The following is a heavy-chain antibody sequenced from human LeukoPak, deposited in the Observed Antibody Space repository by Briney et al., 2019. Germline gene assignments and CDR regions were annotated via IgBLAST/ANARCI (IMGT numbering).Heavy chain of an antibody. Sequence: SETLSLTCTVSGGSISSYYWCSIRQPPGKGQEWMGYIYYSGSTNYNPSLKSRVTISVDTSKNQFSLKLSSVTAADTAVYYCASHDYGDDYYYYYMDVWGKGTTVTVSS. CDR3: ASHDYGDDYYYYYMDV. J-gene: IGHJ6*03. V-gene: IGHV4-59*01. CDR2: IYYSGST. CDR1: GGSISSYY. D-gene: IGHD4-17*01.